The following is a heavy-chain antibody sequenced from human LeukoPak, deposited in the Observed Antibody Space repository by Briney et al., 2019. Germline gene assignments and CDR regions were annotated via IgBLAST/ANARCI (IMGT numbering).Heavy chain of an antibody. CDR3: ARGRRIVVVPAANRLFDY. V-gene: IGHV4-34*01. Sequence: SETLSLTCAVYGGSFSGYCWSWIRQPPGKGLEWIGEINHSGSTNYNPSLKSRVTISVDTSKNQFSLKLSSVTAADTAVYYCARGRRIVVVPAANRLFDYWGQGTLVTVSS. D-gene: IGHD2-2*01. CDR1: GGSFSGYC. J-gene: IGHJ4*02. CDR2: INHSGST.